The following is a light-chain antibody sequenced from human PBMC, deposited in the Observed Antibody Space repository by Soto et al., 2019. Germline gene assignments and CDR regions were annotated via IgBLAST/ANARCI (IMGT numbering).Light chain of an antibody. CDR3: AAWDDSLSGVV. CDR1: TSNLGSNF. Sequence: QSVLTQPPSASGTPGQRVTISCSGSTSNLGSNFIYWYQQLPGAAPKLLISRNNQRPSGVPDRFSGYKSGTSASLAISGLGSEDEADYHCAAWDDSLSGVVFGGGTKLTVL. V-gene: IGLV1-47*01. CDR2: RNN. J-gene: IGLJ3*02.